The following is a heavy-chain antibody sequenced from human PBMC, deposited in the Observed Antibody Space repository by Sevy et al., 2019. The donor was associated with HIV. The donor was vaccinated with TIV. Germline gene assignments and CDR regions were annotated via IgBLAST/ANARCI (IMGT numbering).Heavy chain of an antibody. CDR2: IKSKTDGGTT. CDR3: TTSTLDSSGWGAFDI. D-gene: IGHD6-19*01. CDR1: GFTFSNAW. Sequence: GGSLRLSCAASGFTFSNAWMSWVRQAPGKGLEWVGRIKSKTDGGTTDYAAPVKGRFTISRDDSKNTLYLQMNSLKTGDTAVYYCTTSTLDSSGWGAFDIWGQGTMVTVSS. V-gene: IGHV3-15*01. J-gene: IGHJ3*02.